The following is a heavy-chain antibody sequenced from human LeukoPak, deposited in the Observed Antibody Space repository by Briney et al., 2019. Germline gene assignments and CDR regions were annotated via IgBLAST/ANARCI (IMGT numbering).Heavy chain of an antibody. V-gene: IGHV3-48*04. D-gene: IGHD2-15*01. CDR2: ISSSGSTI. J-gene: IGHJ4*02. Sequence: GGSLRLSCAASGFTFSSYSMNWVRQAPGKGLEWVSYISSSGSTIYYADSVKGRFTISRDNAKNSLYLQMNSLRAEDTAVYYCARDTDQGYSVDYWGQGTLVTVSS. CDR3: ARDTDQGYSVDY. CDR1: GFTFSSYS.